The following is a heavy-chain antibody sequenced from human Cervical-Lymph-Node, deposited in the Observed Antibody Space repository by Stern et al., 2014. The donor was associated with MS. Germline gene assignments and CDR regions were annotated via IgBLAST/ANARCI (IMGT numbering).Heavy chain of an antibody. CDR2: ITPIFGTA. CDR1: GGTLKNYA. CDR3: ARDGLMVAGTDAFDV. J-gene: IGHJ3*01. Sequence: QVPLVQSRAEVKKPGSSVKASCKASGGTLKNYAITWARQTPGQALEWMGGITPIFGTANYAQKFEGRVTITADESTGAAYMELSGLTSQDTAIYYCARDGLMVAGTDAFDVWGQGTKVTVSS. D-gene: IGHD2-8*01. V-gene: IGHV1-69*01.